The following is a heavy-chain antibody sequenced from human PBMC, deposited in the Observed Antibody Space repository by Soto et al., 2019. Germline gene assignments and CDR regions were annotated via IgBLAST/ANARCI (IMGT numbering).Heavy chain of an antibody. D-gene: IGHD6-13*01. V-gene: IGHV3-30-3*01. CDR1: GFTLNTYS. CDR2: VSFDGVNK. J-gene: IGHJ4*02. Sequence: PGGSLRLSCSVSGFTLNTYSMHWVRQAPGKGLEWVAVVSFDGVNKHYRDSVKGRFTISRDNSKNTLYLQMNSLRAEDTAVYYCAKDRQYSSTLADYWGQGTLVTVSS. CDR3: AKDRQYSSTLADY.